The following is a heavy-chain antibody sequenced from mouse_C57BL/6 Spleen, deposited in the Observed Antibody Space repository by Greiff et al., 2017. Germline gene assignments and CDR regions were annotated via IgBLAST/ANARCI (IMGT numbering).Heavy chain of an antibody. CDR3: TGQRLYYGNHAMDY. CDR1: GFTFSNYW. J-gene: IGHJ4*01. V-gene: IGHV6-3*01. D-gene: IGHD2-1*01. Sequence: EVKVEESGGGLVQPGGSMKLSCVASGFTFSNYWMNWVRQSPEKGLEWVAQIRLKSDNYATHYAESVKGRFTISRDDSKSSVYLQMNNLRAEDTGIYYCTGQRLYYGNHAMDYWGQGTSVTVSS. CDR2: IRLKSDNYAT.